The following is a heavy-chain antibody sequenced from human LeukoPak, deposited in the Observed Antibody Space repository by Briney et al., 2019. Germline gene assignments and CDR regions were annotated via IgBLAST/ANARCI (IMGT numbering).Heavy chain of an antibody. D-gene: IGHD4-17*01. Sequence: GGSLRLSCAASGFTSRGNGMHWVRQAPGKGLEWVAIIWYDGSNRYYADSVKGRFTISRDNSKNTLFLQMNSLTAEDTAVYYCARDQGTSVTAMVGGHFDYWGPGTLVTVSS. J-gene: IGHJ4*02. CDR2: IWYDGSNR. CDR3: ARDQGTSVTAMVGGHFDY. V-gene: IGHV3-33*01. CDR1: GFTSRGNG.